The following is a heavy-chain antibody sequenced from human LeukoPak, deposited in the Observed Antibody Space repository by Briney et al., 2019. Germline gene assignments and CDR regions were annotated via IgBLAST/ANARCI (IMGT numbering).Heavy chain of an antibody. CDR1: GGSFSGYY. CDR2: INHSGST. Sequence: SETLSLTCAVYGGSFSGYYWSWIRQPPGKGLEWIGEINHSGSTNYNPSLKSRVTISVDTSKNQFSLKLSSVTAADTAVYYCARLFPLIAAAGNDAFDIWGQGTMVTVSS. D-gene: IGHD6-13*01. V-gene: IGHV4-34*01. J-gene: IGHJ3*02. CDR3: ARLFPLIAAAGNDAFDI.